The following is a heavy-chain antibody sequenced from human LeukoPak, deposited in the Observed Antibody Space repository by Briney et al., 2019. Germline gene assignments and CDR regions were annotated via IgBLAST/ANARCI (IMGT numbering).Heavy chain of an antibody. CDR1: GFTFSEYS. CDR2: ITSSSGTT. Sequence: GGSLRLSCAASGFTFSEYSMNWARQAPGKGLEWVSYITSSSGTTHYADSVKGRFTISRDSAKNSLYLQMNSLRAEDTAVYYCAKGPYAGVYYFDYWGQGTLVTVSS. D-gene: IGHD2-2*01. CDR3: AKGPYAGVYYFDY. V-gene: IGHV3-48*01. J-gene: IGHJ4*02.